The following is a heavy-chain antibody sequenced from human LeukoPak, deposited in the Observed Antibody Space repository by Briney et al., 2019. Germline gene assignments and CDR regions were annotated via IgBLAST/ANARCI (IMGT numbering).Heavy chain of an antibody. J-gene: IGHJ4*02. D-gene: IGHD2-15*01. CDR2: IYYSGST. Sequence: SETLSLTCTVSGGSISSGGYYWSWIRQHPGKGLEWIGYIYYSGSTYYNPSLKSRVTISVDTSKNQFSLKLSSVTAADTAVYYCAREGSGHFDYWGREPWSPSPQ. V-gene: IGHV4-31*03. CDR3: AREGSGHFDY. CDR1: GGSISSGGYY.